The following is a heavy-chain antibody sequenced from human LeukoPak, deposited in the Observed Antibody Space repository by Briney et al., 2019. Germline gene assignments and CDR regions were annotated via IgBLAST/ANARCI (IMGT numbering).Heavy chain of an antibody. CDR3: ARDGVVATIRGGWFDP. Sequence: SETLSLTCTVSGGSISSSSYYWGWIRQPPGKGLEWIGSIYYSGSTYYNPSLKSRVTISVDTSKNQFSLKLSSVTAADTAVYYCARDGVVATIRGGWFDPWGQGTLVTVSS. CDR1: GGSISSSSYY. J-gene: IGHJ5*02. D-gene: IGHD5-12*01. CDR2: IYYSGST. V-gene: IGHV4-39*07.